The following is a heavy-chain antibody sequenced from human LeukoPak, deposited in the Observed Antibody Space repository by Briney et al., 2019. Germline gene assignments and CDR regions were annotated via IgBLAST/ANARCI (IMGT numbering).Heavy chain of an antibody. V-gene: IGHV3-20*04. J-gene: IGHJ6*04. CDR3: AELGITMIGGV. D-gene: IGHD3-10*02. Sequence: GGSLRLSCAASGFNFDDYVMTWVRQAPGKGLEWVSGINWNGGSRGYADSVKGRFTISRDNAKNSLYLQMNSLRAEDTALYYCAELGITMIGGVWGKGTTVTISS. CDR2: INWNGGSR. CDR1: GFNFDDYV.